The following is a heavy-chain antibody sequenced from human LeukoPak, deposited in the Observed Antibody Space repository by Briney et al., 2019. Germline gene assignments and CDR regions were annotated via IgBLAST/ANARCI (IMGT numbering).Heavy chain of an antibody. CDR3: ARSWELLREWGDYYMYV. CDR1: AGSFSSYY. D-gene: IGHD1-26*01. J-gene: IGHJ6*03. V-gene: IGHV4-34*01. Sequence: SETLSLTCPVYAGSFSSYYWSWIRQPHGKGLEWIGEIHHSGFTNYNPSLKSRVPISVDKSKNQFSLMLGTVTAAATAVASCARSWELLREWGDYYMYVWGKETTVTISS. CDR2: IHHSGFT.